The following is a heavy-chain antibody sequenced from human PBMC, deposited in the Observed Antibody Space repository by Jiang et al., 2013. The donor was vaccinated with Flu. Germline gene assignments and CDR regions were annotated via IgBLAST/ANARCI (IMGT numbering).Heavy chain of an antibody. CDR1: GDSVSSNSAA. V-gene: IGHV6-1*01. J-gene: IGHJ4*02. Sequence: ISGDSVSSNSAAWNWIRQSPSRGLEWLGRTYYRSKWYYHYALSVKTRITINPDTSKNQISLKLSSVTAADTAVYFCARADRYSGNYFVDYWGQGTLVTVSS. CDR3: ARADRYSGNYFVDY. CDR2: TYYRSKWYY. D-gene: IGHD1-26*01.